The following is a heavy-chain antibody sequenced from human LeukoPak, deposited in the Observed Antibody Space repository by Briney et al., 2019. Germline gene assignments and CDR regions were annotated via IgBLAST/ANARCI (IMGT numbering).Heavy chain of an antibody. CDR1: GGSITSHY. J-gene: IGHJ4*02. CDR2: IYFSGTT. D-gene: IGHD3-3*01. Sequence: SETLSLTCTVSGGSITSHYWSWIRQPPGKGLEWIGCIYFSGTTNYNPSLESRVTISVGTSKNQFSLNLRSVTAADTAVYYCARATVYDFWSGPLDYWGQGTLVTVSS. V-gene: IGHV4-59*08. CDR3: ARATVYDFWSGPLDY.